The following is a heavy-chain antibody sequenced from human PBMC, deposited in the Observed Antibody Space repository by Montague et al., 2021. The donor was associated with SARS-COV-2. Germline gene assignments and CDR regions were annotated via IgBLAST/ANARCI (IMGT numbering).Heavy chain of an antibody. J-gene: IGHJ4*02. CDR3: ARQPYLASAYYFDY. V-gene: IGHV4-59*01. D-gene: IGHD3-10*01. Sequence: SETLSLTCSVSGASITTYYWSWIRQAPGKGLEWIAYIFHSVHTNYNPSLRSRVAISIDTSRDQFSLSLTSITAADTAVYYCARQPYLASAYYFDYWGLGTLVTVSS. CDR1: GASITTYY. CDR2: IFHSVHT.